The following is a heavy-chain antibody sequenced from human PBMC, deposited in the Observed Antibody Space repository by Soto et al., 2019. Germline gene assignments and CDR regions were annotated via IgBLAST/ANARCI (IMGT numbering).Heavy chain of an antibody. CDR1: GAAISSRHYY. Sequence: TLSRTCSVSGAAISSRHYYWTWIRQHPGKGLEGIGSIYNTGSTSYTPSLTSRLSISVDTSENHFSLRLFSVTVADTAVYYCALALGPTTGLDYWGQGSLVTVSS. D-gene: IGHD7-27*01. CDR2: IYNTGST. J-gene: IGHJ4*02. V-gene: IGHV4-31*03. CDR3: ALALGPTTGLDY.